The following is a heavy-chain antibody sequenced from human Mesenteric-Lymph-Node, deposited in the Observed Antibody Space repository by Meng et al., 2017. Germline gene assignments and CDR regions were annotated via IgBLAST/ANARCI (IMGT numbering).Heavy chain of an antibody. V-gene: IGHV3-7*01. CDR1: GFTFSGSW. CDR2: IKQEESER. D-gene: IGHD2-21*02. CDR3: AKDKIVGETATPNFDY. J-gene: IGHJ4*02. Sequence: GESLKISCTAPGFTFSGSWMSWVRQAPGKGLEWVANIKQEESERDHVDSEKGRFTISRDNAKNSQYQKMNSMKAEDTAVYYCAKDKIVGETATPNFDYWGQGTLVTVSS.